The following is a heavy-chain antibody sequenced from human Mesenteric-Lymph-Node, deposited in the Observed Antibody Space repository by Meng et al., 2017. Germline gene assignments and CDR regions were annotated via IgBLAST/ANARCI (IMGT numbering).Heavy chain of an antibody. J-gene: IGHJ4*02. Sequence: ASVKVSCKASGYTFTSYGISWVRQAPGQGLEWMGWISAYNGNTNYAQKLQGRVTMTTDTSTNTAYMELRSLRSDDPAVYYCARDGELTGECGYWGQGTLVTVSS. CDR3: ARDGELTGECGY. V-gene: IGHV1-18*01. CDR1: GYTFTSYG. CDR2: ISAYNGNT. D-gene: IGHD7-27*01.